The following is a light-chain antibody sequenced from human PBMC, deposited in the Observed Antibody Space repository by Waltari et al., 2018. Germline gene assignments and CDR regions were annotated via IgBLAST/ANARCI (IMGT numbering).Light chain of an antibody. V-gene: IGLV4-69*01. CDR2: LNSDGSN. CDR3: QTWGSGIVT. J-gene: IGLJ2*01. CDR1: TGHSDFA. Sequence: QPVLTQSPSASASLGASVKLTCTLSTGHSDFAIAWLQQQPERGPRYSMKLNSDGSNTKGDEIPARFSGSSSGAERYLTIPSLQSEDEAAYYCQTWGSGIVTFGGGTQLTVL.